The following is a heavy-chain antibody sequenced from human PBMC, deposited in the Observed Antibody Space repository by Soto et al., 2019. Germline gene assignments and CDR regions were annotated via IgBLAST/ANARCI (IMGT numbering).Heavy chain of an antibody. J-gene: IGHJ6*02. CDR2: ISSSSSTI. Sequence: EVQLVESGGGLVQPGGSLRLSCAASGFTFSSYSMNWVRQAPGKGLEWVSYISSSSSTIYYADSVKGRFTISRDNAKNSLYLQINRLRDEDTAVYYCARSMNTKVVPAVRPPYYYGMDVWGQGTTVTVSS. D-gene: IGHD2-2*01. V-gene: IGHV3-48*02. CDR3: ARSMNTKVVPAVRPPYYYGMDV. CDR1: GFTFSSYS.